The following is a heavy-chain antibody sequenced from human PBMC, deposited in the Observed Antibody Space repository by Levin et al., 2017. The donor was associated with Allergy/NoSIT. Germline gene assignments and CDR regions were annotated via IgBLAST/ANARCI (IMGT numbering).Heavy chain of an antibody. CDR2: ISWNGANT. V-gene: IGHV3-9*01. Sequence: GGSLRLSCAASGFTFDDYAMHWVRQAPGKGLEWVSSISWNGANTAYADSVKGRFTISRDNAKKSLYLQMSSLGGDDTAFYYCARASSYTWDNAMDVWGQGTTVTVSS. CDR3: ARASSYTWDNAMDV. D-gene: IGHD1-26*01. CDR1: GFTFDDYA. J-gene: IGHJ6*02.